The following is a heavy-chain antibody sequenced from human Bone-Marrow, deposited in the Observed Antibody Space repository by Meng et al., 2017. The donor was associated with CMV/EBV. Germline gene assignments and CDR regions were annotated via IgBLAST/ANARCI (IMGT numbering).Heavy chain of an antibody. CDR3: AREDTSTWPPFHY. V-gene: IGHV3-74*01. CDR2: INSDGSGT. CDR1: GFTFSTYW. J-gene: IGHJ4*02. Sequence: EASGFTFSTYWMHWVRQAPGKWLVWVSRINSDGSGTTYADSVKGRFTISRDNAKNTLYLQMNSLRADDTAVYYCAREDTSTWPPFHYWGQGTLVTVSS. D-gene: IGHD6-13*01.